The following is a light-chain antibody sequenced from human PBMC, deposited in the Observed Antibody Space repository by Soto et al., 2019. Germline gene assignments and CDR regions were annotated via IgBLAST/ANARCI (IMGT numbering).Light chain of an antibody. J-gene: IGKJ1*01. Sequence: EIVLTQSPATLSLSPGERATLSCRASQSVRSNLAWYQQKPGQAPRLLIYGESNRATGIPDRFSGSGSGTDFTLTISRLEPEDFAVYYCQQYGSSGTFGQGTKVDIK. V-gene: IGKV3-20*01. CDR1: QSVRSN. CDR2: GES. CDR3: QQYGSSGT.